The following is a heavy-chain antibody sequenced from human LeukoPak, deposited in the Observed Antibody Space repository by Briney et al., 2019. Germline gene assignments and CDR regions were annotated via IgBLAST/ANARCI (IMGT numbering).Heavy chain of an antibody. CDR2: IYHSGST. D-gene: IGHD3-10*01. Sequence: PSETLSLTCAVSGGSISSSNWWSWVRQPPGKGLEWIGEIYHSGSTNYNPSLKSRVTISVDKSKNQFSLKRSSVTAADTAVYYCARSKTADYYGSGSYLFFDYWGQGTLVTVSS. CDR1: GGSISSSNW. V-gene: IGHV4-4*02. J-gene: IGHJ4*02. CDR3: ARSKTADYYGSGSYLFFDY.